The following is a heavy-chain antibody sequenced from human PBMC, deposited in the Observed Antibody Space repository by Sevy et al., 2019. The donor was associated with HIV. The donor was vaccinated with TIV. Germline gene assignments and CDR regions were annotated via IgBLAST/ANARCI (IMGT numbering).Heavy chain of an antibody. V-gene: IGHV3-23*01. Sequence: GGSLRLSCAASGFTFSISAMTWVRQAPGKGLEWVSVISGSGNSAYYAGSVKGRFTISRDNSKNTLSLQMNSLRAEDTAVYYCAKGGRSYGDSYFDHWGQGTLVTVSS. CDR3: AKGGRSYGDSYFDH. CDR2: ISGSGNSA. D-gene: IGHD5-18*01. J-gene: IGHJ4*02. CDR1: GFTFSISA.